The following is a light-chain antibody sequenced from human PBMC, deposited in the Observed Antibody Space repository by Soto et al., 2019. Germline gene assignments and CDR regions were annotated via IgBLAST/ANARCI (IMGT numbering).Light chain of an antibody. CDR1: SSNIGSNT. CDR3: AAWDDSLNGRYV. V-gene: IGLV1-44*01. CDR2: SNN. Sequence: QAVLTQPPSASGTPGQRVTISCSGSSSNIGSNTVNWYQQLPGTAPKLLIYSNNQRPSGVPDRFSGSKSGTSASLAISGLQSEDEADYYCAAWDDSLNGRYVFGTGTKVPVL. J-gene: IGLJ1*01.